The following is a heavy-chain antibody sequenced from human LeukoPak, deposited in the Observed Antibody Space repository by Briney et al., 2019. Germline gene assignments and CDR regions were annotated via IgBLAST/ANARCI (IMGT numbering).Heavy chain of an antibody. V-gene: IGHV3-30*02. CDR1: GFTFSSYG. D-gene: IGHD2-8*02. Sequence: GGSLRLSCAASGFTFSSYGMQWVRQAPGKGLEWVAFIRYDGSNKYYADSVKGRFTISRDNSKNTLYLQMNSLRAEDTAVYYCAKTQTPGDYVDYWGQGTLVTVSS. CDR3: AKTQTPGDYVDY. CDR2: IRYDGSNK. J-gene: IGHJ4*02.